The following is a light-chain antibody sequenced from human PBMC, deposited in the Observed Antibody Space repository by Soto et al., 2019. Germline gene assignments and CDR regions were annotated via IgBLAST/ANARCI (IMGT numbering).Light chain of an antibody. CDR3: QQYGRSLT. V-gene: IGKV3-20*01. J-gene: IGKJ4*01. CDR2: GAS. Sequence: EIVLTQSPGTLSLSPGERATLSCRASQSISTYLAWYQRKSGQAPRLLIYGASSRATGIPDRFSGSGSGTDFTLTISRLEPEDFAVYYCQQYGRSLTFGGGTKVQVK. CDR1: QSISTY.